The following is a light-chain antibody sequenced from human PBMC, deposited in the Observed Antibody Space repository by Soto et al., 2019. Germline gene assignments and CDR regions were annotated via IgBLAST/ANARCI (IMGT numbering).Light chain of an antibody. V-gene: IGKV1-39*01. J-gene: IGKJ1*01. CDR2: SAS. CDR1: QDISSY. CDR3: QQSHSYPRT. Sequence: DIQMTQSPSSLSASVGDRVTITCRASQDISSYLNWYQQKPGRAPELLIYSASHFQNGVPSRFRGSGSGTDFSLTITTLQPQDSATYYCQQSHSYPRTFGQGTRVEIK.